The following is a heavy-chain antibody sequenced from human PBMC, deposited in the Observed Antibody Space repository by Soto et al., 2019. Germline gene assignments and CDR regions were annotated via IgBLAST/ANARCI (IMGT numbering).Heavy chain of an antibody. V-gene: IGHV3-49*03. Sequence: PGGSLRLSCTASGFTFGDYAMSWFRQAPGKGLEWVGFIRSKAYGGTTEYAASVKGRFTISRDDSKSIAYLQMNSLKTEDTAVYYCTRREPPRNWNYVPFQHWGQGTLVTVSS. CDR3: TRREPPRNWNYVPFQH. J-gene: IGHJ1*01. CDR1: GFTFGDYA. D-gene: IGHD1-7*01. CDR2: IRSKAYGGTT.